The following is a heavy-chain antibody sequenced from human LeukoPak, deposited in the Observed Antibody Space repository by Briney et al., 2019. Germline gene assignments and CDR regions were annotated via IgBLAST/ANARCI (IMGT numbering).Heavy chain of an antibody. Sequence: ASLRLSCTASGSNFTSYAMSWVRQAPGQGLEWMAGIKAGNGDTKYSQNFQDRLTPTRDTSASTVYMELSSLTSKDTALYYCERDDCGDTCYPGGYWGQGTLVTVSS. V-gene: IGHV1-3*01. J-gene: IGHJ4*02. CDR3: ERDDCGDTCYPGGY. CDR1: GSNFTSYA. CDR2: IKAGNGDT. D-gene: IGHD2-21*01.